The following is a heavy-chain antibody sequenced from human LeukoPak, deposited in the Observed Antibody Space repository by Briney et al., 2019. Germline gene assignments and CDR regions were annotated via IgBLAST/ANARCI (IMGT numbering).Heavy chain of an antibody. D-gene: IGHD4/OR15-4a*01. Sequence: GGSLRLSCAASGFDFSSHSMLWICHAPGKGLEWVSSISSSGSYKYYADSLKGRLTISRDNAGDSVFLLLQSLTVEDTAVYYCARGMIRGALWCVDFWGLGSLVTVSS. V-gene: IGHV3-21*01. CDR2: ISSSGSYK. J-gene: IGHJ4*02. CDR3: ARGMIRGALWCVDF. CDR1: GFDFSSHS.